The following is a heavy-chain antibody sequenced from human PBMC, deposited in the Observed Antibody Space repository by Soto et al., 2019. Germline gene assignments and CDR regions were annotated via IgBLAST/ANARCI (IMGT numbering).Heavy chain of an antibody. CDR1: GFIFSNNG. V-gene: IGHV3-33*08. CDR2: MSYDGSDT. CDR3: ARVAY. J-gene: IGHJ4*02. Sequence: LRLSCVGSGFIFSNNGMHWVRQTPGKGLEWVAFMSYDGSDTFYADSVKGRFIISRDNAQNSLFLQMNTLRPEDSAIYYCARVAYWGPGTQVTVSS.